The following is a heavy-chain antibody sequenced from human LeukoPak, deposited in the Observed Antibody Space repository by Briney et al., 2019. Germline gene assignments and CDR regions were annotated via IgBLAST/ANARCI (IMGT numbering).Heavy chain of an antibody. CDR3: ARGSYSYGIYYYYYYMDV. V-gene: IGHV4-59*01. D-gene: IGHD5-18*01. Sequence: PSETLSLTCTVSGGSISSYYWSWIRQPPGKGLEWIGYIYYSGSTNYNPSLKSRVTISVDTSKNQFSLKLSSVTAADTAVYYCARGSYSYGIYYYYYYMDVWGKGTTVTVSS. CDR2: IYYSGST. J-gene: IGHJ6*03. CDR1: GGSISSYY.